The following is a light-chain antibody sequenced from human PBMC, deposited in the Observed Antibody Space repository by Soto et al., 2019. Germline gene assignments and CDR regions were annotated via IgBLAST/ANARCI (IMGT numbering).Light chain of an antibody. CDR1: SSNIVNNY. CDR2: DNN. Sequence: QSVLTQPPSVSAAPGQKVTISCSGSSSNIVNNYVSWYQQLPGTAPKLLIYDNNKRPSGIPDRFSGSKSGTSATLGITGLQTGDEADYYCGTWDSSLSAYVFGTGTKV. CDR3: GTWDSSLSAYV. V-gene: IGLV1-51*01. J-gene: IGLJ1*01.